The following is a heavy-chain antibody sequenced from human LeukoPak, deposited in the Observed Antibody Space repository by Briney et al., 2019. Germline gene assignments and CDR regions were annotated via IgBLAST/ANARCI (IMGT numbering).Heavy chain of an antibody. CDR3: ARESSTSLYAFDI. D-gene: IGHD2-2*01. J-gene: IGHJ3*02. CDR1: GGSISSGSYY. CDR2: IYTSGST. Sequence: SQTLSLTCTVSGGSISSGSYYWSWIRQPAGKGLEWIGRIYTSGSTNYNPSLKSRVTISVDTSKNQFSLKLSSVTAADTAVYYCARESSTSLYAFDIWGQGAMVTVSS. V-gene: IGHV4-61*02.